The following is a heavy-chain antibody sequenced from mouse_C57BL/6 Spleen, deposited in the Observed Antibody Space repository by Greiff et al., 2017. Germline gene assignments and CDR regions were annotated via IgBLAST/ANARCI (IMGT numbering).Heavy chain of an antibody. CDR3: ARGYDYDVAWFAD. J-gene: IGHJ3*01. D-gene: IGHD2-4*01. Sequence: VQLQQSGAELVRPGTSVKMSCKASGYTFTNYWIGWAKQRPGHGLEWIGDIYPGGGYTNYNEKFKGKATLTADKSSSTAYMQFSSLTSEDSAIYYCARGYDYDVAWFADWGQGTLVTVSA. CDR1: GYTFTNYW. CDR2: IYPGGGYT. V-gene: IGHV1-63*01.